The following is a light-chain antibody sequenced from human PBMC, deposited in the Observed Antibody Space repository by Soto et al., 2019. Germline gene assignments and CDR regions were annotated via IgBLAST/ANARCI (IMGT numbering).Light chain of an antibody. V-gene: IGLV2-11*01. Sequence: QSALTQPRSVSGSPGQSVTISCTGTSSDVGAYNYVSWYQQLPGKAPKLMIYDVSQRPSGVPDRFSGSKSGNTASLTISGLQAEDEADYYCCSYVGSYSLVFGGGTKVTVL. CDR1: SSDVGAYNY. CDR2: DVS. J-gene: IGLJ3*02. CDR3: CSYVGSYSLV.